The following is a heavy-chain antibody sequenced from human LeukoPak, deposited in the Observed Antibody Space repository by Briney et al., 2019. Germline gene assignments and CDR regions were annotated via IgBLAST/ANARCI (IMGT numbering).Heavy chain of an antibody. CDR2: IGTAGDT. J-gene: IGHJ6*03. CDR3: ARSAIANGPRDYYMDV. V-gene: IGHV3-13*01. CDR1: GFTFSSYD. Sequence: PGGSLRLSCAAPGFTFSSYDMHWVRQATGKGLEWVSAIGTAGDTYYPGSVKGRFTISRENAKNSLYLQMNSLRAGDTAVYYCARSAIANGPRDYYMDVWGKGTTVTISS. D-gene: IGHD4/OR15-4a*01.